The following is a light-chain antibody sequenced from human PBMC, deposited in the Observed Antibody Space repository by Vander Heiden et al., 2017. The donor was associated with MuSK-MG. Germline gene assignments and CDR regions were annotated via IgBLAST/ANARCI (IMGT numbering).Light chain of an antibody. V-gene: IGKV2-30*01. J-gene: IGKJ1*01. CDR2: QVS. Sequence: DVVMTQSPLSLPVTLGQPASISCRSSQSLLFSDGNTFLHWFQQRPGQSPRRLIYQVSNRDSGVPDRFSGSGSGTDFTLKISRVEAEDVGVYYCWQGTHWPETFGQGTKVEIK. CDR1: QSLLFSDGNTF. CDR3: WQGTHWPET.